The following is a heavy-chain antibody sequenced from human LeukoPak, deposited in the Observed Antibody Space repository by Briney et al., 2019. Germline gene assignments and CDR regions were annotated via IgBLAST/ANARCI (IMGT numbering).Heavy chain of an antibody. D-gene: IGHD6-6*01. Sequence: SETLSLTCTVAGGSISSYCWSWVRQPPGKVLEWIGYIYYSGSTNYNPSLKSRVTISVDTSKNQFSLKLSSVTAADTAVYYCARGKYSSSSYDYRGQGTLVTVSS. V-gene: IGHV4-59*01. CDR1: GGSISSYC. CDR2: IYYSGST. CDR3: ARGKYSSSSYDY. J-gene: IGHJ4*02.